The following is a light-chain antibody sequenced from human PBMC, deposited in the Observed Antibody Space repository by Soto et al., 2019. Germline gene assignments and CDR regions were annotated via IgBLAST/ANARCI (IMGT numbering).Light chain of an antibody. CDR3: SLYTRENASV. CDR2: EPR. V-gene: IGLV2-18*01. Sequence: QSVLTQPPSVSGSPGQSVTISCTGTNTDFVAYNRVSCYQQPPGTAPKLLIYEPRNLPSGVPDRFSGSKSGNTASLTISGFQAAAEADYYCSLYTRENASVFGNGTKVTVL. CDR1: NTDFVAYNR. J-gene: IGLJ1*01.